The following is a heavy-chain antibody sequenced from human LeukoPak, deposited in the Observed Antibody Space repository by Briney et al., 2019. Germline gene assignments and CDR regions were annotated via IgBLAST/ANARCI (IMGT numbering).Heavy chain of an antibody. Sequence: GRSLRLSCAASGFTFDDYAMHWVRQAPGKGLEWVSGISWNSGSIGYADSVKGRFTISRDNAKNSLYLQMTSLRAEDTALYYCAKAARPDYYYGMDVWGQGTTVTVSS. CDR1: GFTFDDYA. CDR2: ISWNSGSI. V-gene: IGHV3-9*01. CDR3: AKAARPDYYYGMDV. D-gene: IGHD6-6*01. J-gene: IGHJ6*02.